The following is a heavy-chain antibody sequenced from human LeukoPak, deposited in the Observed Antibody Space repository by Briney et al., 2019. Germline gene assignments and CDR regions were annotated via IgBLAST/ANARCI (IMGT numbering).Heavy chain of an antibody. CDR3: AKDWELLPYYFDY. V-gene: IGHV3-23*01. CDR1: GFTFSSYA. J-gene: IGHJ4*02. D-gene: IGHD1-26*01. CDR2: ISGSGGRT. Sequence: GGSLRLSCAASGFTFSSYAMSWVRQAPGKELEWVSAISGSGGRTYYADSVEGRFTISRDNSKNTLYLQMDSLRAEDTAVYYCAKDWELLPYYFDYWGQGTLVTVSS.